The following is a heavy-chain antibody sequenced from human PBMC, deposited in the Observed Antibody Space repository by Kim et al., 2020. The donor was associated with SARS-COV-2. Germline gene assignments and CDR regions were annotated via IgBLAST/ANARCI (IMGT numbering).Heavy chain of an antibody. CDR1: GGSISSGYYY. CDR2: IYYSGST. D-gene: IGHD3-22*01. J-gene: IGHJ3*02. Sequence: SETLSLTCTVSGGSISSGYYYWSWIRQHPGKGLEWIGYIYYSGSTYYNPSLKSRVIISVDTSKNQFSLKLTSVTAADTAVYYCASDSSGYYLAFDIWGQG. CDR3: ASDSSGYYLAFDI. V-gene: IGHV4-31*03.